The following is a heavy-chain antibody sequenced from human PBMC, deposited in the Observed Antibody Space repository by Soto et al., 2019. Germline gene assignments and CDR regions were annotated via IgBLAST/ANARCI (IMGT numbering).Heavy chain of an antibody. D-gene: IGHD3-22*01. Sequence: SQTLSLTCAISGDSVSSNRAAWNWIRHSPSRGLEWLGRTYYRSKWYNDYAVSVKSRITINPDTSKNQFSLQLNSVTPEDTAVYYCARDHIIVVVITNAPSSYAMDVWCPAPTLTVFS. J-gene: IGHJ6*02. CDR1: GDSVSSNRAA. V-gene: IGHV6-1*01. CDR2: TYYRSKWYN. CDR3: ARDHIIVVVITNAPSSYAMDV.